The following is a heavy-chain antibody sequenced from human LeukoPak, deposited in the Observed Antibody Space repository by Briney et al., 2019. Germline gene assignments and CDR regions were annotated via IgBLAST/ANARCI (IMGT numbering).Heavy chain of an antibody. J-gene: IGHJ4*01. Sequence: SETLSLTCTVSGGSISGTKLYWGCFRQPPGKGLEWIGQIFSGGNTYYNPSPKSRVSISADTSGNQFSLRLSSVTAADTAVYFCASGHSFFDYWGHGTLITVSS. CDR3: ASGHSFFDY. CDR2: IFSGGNT. V-gene: IGHV4-39*01. CDR1: GGSISGTKLY.